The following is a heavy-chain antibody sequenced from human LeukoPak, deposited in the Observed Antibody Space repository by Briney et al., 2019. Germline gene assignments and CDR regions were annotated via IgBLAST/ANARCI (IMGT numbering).Heavy chain of an antibody. V-gene: IGHV1-8*03. J-gene: IGHJ4*02. Sequence: ASVKVSCKASGYTFTSYDINWVRQVTGQGLEWMGWMNPNSGNTGYAQKFQGRVTITRNTSISTSFMELSSLRSEDTAVYYCARGAHYYDSSGYYYEVSPGGYWGQGTLVTVSS. CDR2: MNPNSGNT. CDR3: ARGAHYYDSSGYYYEVSPGGY. D-gene: IGHD3-22*01. CDR1: GYTFTSYD.